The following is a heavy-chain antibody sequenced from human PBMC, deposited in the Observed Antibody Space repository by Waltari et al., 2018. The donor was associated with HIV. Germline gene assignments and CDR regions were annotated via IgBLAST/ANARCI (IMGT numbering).Heavy chain of an antibody. Sequence: QVQLQESGPGLVKPSETLSLTCTVSGYSISSGYYWGWIRQPPGKGLEWIGSIYHSGSTDYNPALKSRVTISVDTSKNQFSLKLGSVTAADTAVYYCALGYYDSSGNREIKYDYWGQGTLVTVSS. CDR2: IYHSGST. CDR1: GYSISSGYY. V-gene: IGHV4-38-2*02. CDR3: ALGYYDSSGNREIKYDY. D-gene: IGHD3-22*01. J-gene: IGHJ4*02.